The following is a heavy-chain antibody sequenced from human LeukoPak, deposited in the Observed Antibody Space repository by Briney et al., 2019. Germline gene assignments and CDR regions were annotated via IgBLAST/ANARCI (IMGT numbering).Heavy chain of an antibody. V-gene: IGHV3-30*03. CDR1: GFTFSSYG. CDR2: MSYDGSNK. D-gene: IGHD6-19*01. J-gene: IGHJ4*02. Sequence: GRSLRLSCAASGFTFSSYGMHWVRQAPGKGLEWVAVMSYDGSNKYYADSVKGRFTISRDNSKNTLYLQMNSLRAEDTAVYYCAARRSLDSSAWYGAYWGQGTLVTVSS. CDR3: AARRSLDSSAWYGAY.